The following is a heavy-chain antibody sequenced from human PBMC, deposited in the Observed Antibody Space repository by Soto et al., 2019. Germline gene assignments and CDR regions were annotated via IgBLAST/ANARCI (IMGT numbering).Heavy chain of an antibody. V-gene: IGHV4-61*01. J-gene: IGHJ4*02. CDR3: ARVSGAGYSYGYVGY. Sequence: SETLPLTCTVSGGSVGSGSCYWSWIRQPPGKGLEWIGYIYYSGSTNYNPSLKSRVTISVDTSKNQFSLKLSSVTAADTTVYYCARVSGAGYSYGYVGYWGQGTLVTVSS. D-gene: IGHD5-18*01. CDR1: GGSVGSGSCY. CDR2: IYYSGST.